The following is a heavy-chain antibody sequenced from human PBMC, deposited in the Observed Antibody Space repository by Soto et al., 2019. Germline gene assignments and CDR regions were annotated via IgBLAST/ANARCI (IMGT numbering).Heavy chain of an antibody. CDR2: ISSNGGST. CDR1: GFTFSSYA. Sequence: GGSLRLSCAASGFTFSSYAMHWVRQAPGKGLEYVSAISSNGGSTYYANSVKGRFTISRDNSKNTLYLQMGSLRAEDMAVYYCARDQTGTDAFDIWGQGTMVTVSS. D-gene: IGHD1-1*01. CDR3: ARDQTGTDAFDI. V-gene: IGHV3-64*01. J-gene: IGHJ3*02.